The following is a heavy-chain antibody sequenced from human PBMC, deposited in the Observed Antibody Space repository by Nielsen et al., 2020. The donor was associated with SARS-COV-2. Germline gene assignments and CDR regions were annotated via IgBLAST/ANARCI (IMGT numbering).Heavy chain of an antibody. V-gene: IGHV1-3*01. Sequence: ASVKVSCKASGYTFTSYAMHWVRQAPGQRLEWMGWINAGNGNTKYSQKFQGRVTITRDTSASTAYMELSSLRSEDTAVYYCARDRAGSGWYNDALDIWGQGTMVTVSS. CDR3: ARDRAGSGWYNDALDI. CDR1: GYTFTSYA. D-gene: IGHD6-19*01. J-gene: IGHJ3*02. CDR2: INAGNGNT.